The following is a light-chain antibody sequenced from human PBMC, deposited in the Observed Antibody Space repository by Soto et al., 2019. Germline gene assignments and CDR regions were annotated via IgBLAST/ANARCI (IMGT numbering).Light chain of an antibody. V-gene: IGKV1-6*01. J-gene: IGKJ5*01. CDR2: AAS. CDR3: LQDYNYPLT. CDR1: QGIRND. Sequence: IHMTQSPSSLSASLSNRSTLTCRASQGIRNDLGWYQQKPGKAPKLLIYAASSLQSGVPSRFSGSGSGTDFTLTISSLQPEDFATYYCLQDYNYPLTFGQGTRLEIK.